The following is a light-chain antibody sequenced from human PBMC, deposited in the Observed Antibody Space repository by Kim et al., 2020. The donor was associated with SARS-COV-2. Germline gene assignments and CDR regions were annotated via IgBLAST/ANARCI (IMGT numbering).Light chain of an antibody. CDR2: TAS. Sequence: GDRDIISGRESESNTKYLNWYQQKPGRAPNLLSYTASSLQSGVPSRFSGSGYGTDFTLTISSLQPEDFATYYCQQSYKTPRTFGQGTKVDIK. J-gene: IGKJ1*01. CDR1: ESNTKY. CDR3: QQSYKTPRT. V-gene: IGKV1-39*01.